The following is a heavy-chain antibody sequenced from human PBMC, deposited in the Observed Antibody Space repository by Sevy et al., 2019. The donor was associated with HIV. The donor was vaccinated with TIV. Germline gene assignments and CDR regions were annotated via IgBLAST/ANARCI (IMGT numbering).Heavy chain of an antibody. CDR3: ARDWVGATSGGGV. CDR1: GFTFSSYS. CDR2: ISSSSSYI. V-gene: IGHV3-21*01. Sequence: GGSLRLSCAASGFTFSSYSMNWVRQAPGKGLEWVSSISSSSSYIYYADSVKGRFTISRDNAKNSLYLQMNSLRAEDTAVYYCARDWVGATSGGGVWGKGTTVTVSS. D-gene: IGHD1-26*01. J-gene: IGHJ6*04.